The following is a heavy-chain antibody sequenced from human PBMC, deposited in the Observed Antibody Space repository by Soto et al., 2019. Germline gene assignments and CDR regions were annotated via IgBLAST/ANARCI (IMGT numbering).Heavy chain of an antibody. Sequence: ASVKVSCKASGYSFDSFGISWVRQAPGQGLEWMGRVNAHNHITKYAQKFQGRVTITRDTSTSTDYMEVMSLTSGDTAVYYCARDSRVGANSDACDVWGQ. V-gene: IGHV1-18*01. J-gene: IGHJ3*01. D-gene: IGHD1-26*01. CDR1: GYSFDSFG. CDR3: ARDSRVGANSDACDV. CDR2: VNAHNHIT.